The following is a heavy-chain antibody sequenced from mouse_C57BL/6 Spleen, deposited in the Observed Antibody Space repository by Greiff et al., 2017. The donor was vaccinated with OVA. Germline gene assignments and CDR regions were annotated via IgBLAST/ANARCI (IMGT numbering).Heavy chain of an antibody. J-gene: IGHJ2*01. CDR1: GFTFSDYG. CDR3: ARPCNNLGYFDY. CDR2: ISSGSSTI. Sequence: EVNVVESGGGLVKPGGSLKLSCAASGFTFSDYGMHWVRQAPEKGLEWVAYISSGSSTIYYADTVKGRFTISRDNAKNTLFLQMTSLRSEDTAMYYCARPCNNLGYFDYWGQGTTRTVSS. D-gene: IGHD6-1*01. V-gene: IGHV5-17*01.